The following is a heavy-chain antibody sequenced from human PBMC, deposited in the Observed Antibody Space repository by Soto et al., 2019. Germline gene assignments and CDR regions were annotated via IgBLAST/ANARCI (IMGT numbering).Heavy chain of an antibody. Sequence: EVQLLESGGGLVQPGGSLRLSCAASGFTFSSYAMSWVRQAPGKGLEWVSAISGSGGSTYYADSVKGRFTISRDNSKNTLYLQMNSLRAEDTAVYYCATSRGGGDYKRGSFNYWGQGTLVTVSS. CDR3: ATSRGGGDYKRGSFNY. V-gene: IGHV3-23*01. CDR2: ISGSGGST. CDR1: GFTFSSYA. D-gene: IGHD4-17*01. J-gene: IGHJ4*02.